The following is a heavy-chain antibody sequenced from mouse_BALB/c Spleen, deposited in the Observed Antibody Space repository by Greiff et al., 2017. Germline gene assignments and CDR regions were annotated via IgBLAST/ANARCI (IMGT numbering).Heavy chain of an antibody. Sequence: VQGVESGPGLVAPSQSLSITCTVSGFSLTSYGVHWVRQPPGKGLEWLGVIWAGGSTNYNSALMSRLSISKDNSKSQVFLKMNSLQTDDTAMYYCARLYYGSTYAMDYWGQGTSVTVSS. CDR2: IWAGGST. CDR1: GFSLTSYG. V-gene: IGHV2-9*02. J-gene: IGHJ4*01. D-gene: IGHD1-1*01. CDR3: ARLYYGSTYAMDY.